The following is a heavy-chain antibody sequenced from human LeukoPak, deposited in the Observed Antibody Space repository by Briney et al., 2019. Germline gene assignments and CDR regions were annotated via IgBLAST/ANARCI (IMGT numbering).Heavy chain of an antibody. J-gene: IGHJ3*02. Sequence: PSQTLSLTCTVSGGSISSGGYYWSWIRQHPGKGLEWIGYIYYSGSTYYNPSLKSRVTISVDTSKNQFSLKLSSVTAADTAVYYCARVRVTSTPAGDAFDIWGQGTMVTVSS. V-gene: IGHV4-31*03. CDR1: GGSISSGGYY. D-gene: IGHD2-21*02. CDR2: IYYSGST. CDR3: ARVRVTSTPAGDAFDI.